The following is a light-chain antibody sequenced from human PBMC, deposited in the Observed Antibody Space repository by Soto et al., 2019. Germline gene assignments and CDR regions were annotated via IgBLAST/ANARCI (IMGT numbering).Light chain of an antibody. CDR2: GAS. CDR3: LQYGSSPYT. V-gene: IGKV3-20*01. Sequence: EIVLTQSPGTLSLSPGERATLSCRASQSVSSSYLAWYQQKPGQAPTPLIYGASSRATGIPDRFSGSGSGTAFTLTISRLEPEDFAVYYCLQYGSSPYTFGQGIKLEIK. J-gene: IGKJ2*01. CDR1: QSVSSSY.